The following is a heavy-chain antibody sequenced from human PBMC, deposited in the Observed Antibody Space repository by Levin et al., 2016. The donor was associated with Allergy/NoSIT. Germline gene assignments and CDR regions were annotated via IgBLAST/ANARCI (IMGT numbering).Heavy chain of an antibody. J-gene: IGHJ2*01. CDR3: ARAGETGAWYFDL. V-gene: IGHV1-69*01. Sequence: WVRQAPGQGLEWMGGIIPIFGTANYAQKFQGRVTITADESTSTAYMELSSLRSEDTAVYYCARAGETGAWYFDLWGRGTLVTVSS. CDR2: IIPIFGTA. D-gene: IGHD3-16*01.